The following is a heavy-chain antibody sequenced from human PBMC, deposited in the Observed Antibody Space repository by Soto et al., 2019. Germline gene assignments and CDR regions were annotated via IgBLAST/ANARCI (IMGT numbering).Heavy chain of an antibody. V-gene: IGHV4-59*01. Sequence: HSEPLSLTCPVSGGSLSGYDWSWIRPPPGKGLEWIGYIYYSGSTNYNPSLKSRVTISVDTSKNQFSLKLSSVTAADTAVYYCARDPGNDFWSGYYDYWVQGTLVTVSS. D-gene: IGHD3-3*01. J-gene: IGHJ4*02. CDR1: GGSLSGYD. CDR3: ARDPGNDFWSGYYDY. CDR2: IYYSGST.